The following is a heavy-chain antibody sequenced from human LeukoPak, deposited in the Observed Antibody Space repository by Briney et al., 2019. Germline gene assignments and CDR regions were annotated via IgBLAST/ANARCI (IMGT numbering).Heavy chain of an antibody. CDR3: ARQGPTYYLDY. V-gene: IGHV4-59*08. J-gene: IGHJ4*02. CDR1: GGSISSYY. Sequence: SETLSLTCTVSGGSISSYYWSWIRQPPGKGLEWIGYIYYSGSTNYNPSLKSRVTISVDTSKNQFSLKLSSVTAADTAVYYCARQGPTYYLDYWGQGTLVTVSS. CDR2: IYYSGST.